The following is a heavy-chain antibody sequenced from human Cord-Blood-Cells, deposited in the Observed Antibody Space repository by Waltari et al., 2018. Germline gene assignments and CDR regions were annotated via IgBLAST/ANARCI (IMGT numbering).Heavy chain of an antibody. CDR3: ARGSSSWYYGMDV. J-gene: IGHJ6*02. D-gene: IGHD6-13*01. CDR2: IYYSGST. V-gene: IGHV4-39*01. Sequence: QLQLQESGPGLVKPSETLSLTCTVSGGSISTSSYSCGWLRQPPGKGLEGIGSIYYSGSTYYNPSLKSRVTISVDTSKNQFSLKLSSVTAADTAVYYCARGSSSWYYGMDVWGQGTTVTVSS. CDR1: GGSISTSSYS.